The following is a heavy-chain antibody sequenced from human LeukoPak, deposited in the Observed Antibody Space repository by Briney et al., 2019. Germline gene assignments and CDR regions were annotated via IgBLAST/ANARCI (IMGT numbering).Heavy chain of an antibody. D-gene: IGHD2-15*01. J-gene: IGHJ4*02. CDR3: AKARGGYVFDC. CDR1: GFTFSNYA. V-gene: IGHV3-23*01. CDR2: ISSNGINT. Sequence: GGSLRLSCATSGFTFSNYAMNWVRQAPGKGLEWVSTISSNGINTYYADSVKGRFTVSRDNSKNTVYLQMNSLRAEDTAMYYCAKARGGYVFDCWGQGTLVTVSS.